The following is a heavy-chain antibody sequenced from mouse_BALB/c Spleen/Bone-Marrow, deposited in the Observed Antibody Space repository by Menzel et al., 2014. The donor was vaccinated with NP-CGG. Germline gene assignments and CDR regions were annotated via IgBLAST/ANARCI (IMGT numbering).Heavy chain of an antibody. CDR2: IDPANGNT. V-gene: IGHV14-3*02. J-gene: IGHJ3*01. CDR1: GFNIKDTY. CDR3: ARYYYGSSSFAY. Sequence: VQLQQSGAELLKPGASVKLSCTASGFNIKDTYMYWVKQRPEQGLEWIGRIDPANGNTKYDPKFQDKATITADTSSNTAYLQLSSLTSEDSAVYYCARYYYGSSSFAYWGQGTLVTVSA. D-gene: IGHD1-1*01.